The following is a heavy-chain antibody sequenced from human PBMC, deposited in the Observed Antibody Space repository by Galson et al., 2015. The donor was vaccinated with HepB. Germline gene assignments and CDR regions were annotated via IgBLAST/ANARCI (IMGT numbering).Heavy chain of an antibody. CDR1: GFTFSSYS. Sequence: SLRLSCAASGFTFSSYSMNWVRQAPGQGLEWVSYISSSSSTIYYADSVKGRFTISRDNAKNSLYLQMNSLRAEDTAVYYCAYPAVDLWGRGTLVTVSS. V-gene: IGHV3-48*01. J-gene: IGHJ2*01. CDR3: AYPAVDL. CDR2: ISSSSSTI.